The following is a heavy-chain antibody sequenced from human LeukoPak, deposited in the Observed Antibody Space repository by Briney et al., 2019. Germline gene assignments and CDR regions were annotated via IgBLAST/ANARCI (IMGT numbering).Heavy chain of an antibody. D-gene: IGHD4-11*01. CDR3: AIEHPDYLSQYYYDGMDV. J-gene: IGHJ6*01. CDR2: ISAYNGNT. V-gene: IGHV1-18*01. CDR1: GYTFTSYG. Sequence: ASVKVSCKASGYTFTSYGISWVRQAPGQGLEWMGWISAYNGNTNYAQKLQGRVTMTTDTSTSTAYMELRSLRSDDTAVSYCAIEHPDYLSQYYYDGMDVWGQGTTVTVSS.